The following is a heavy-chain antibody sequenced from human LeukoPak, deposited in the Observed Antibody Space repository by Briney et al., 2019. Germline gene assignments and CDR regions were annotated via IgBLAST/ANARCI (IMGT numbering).Heavy chain of an antibody. V-gene: IGHV1-2*06. Sequence: ASVKVSCKASGYTFTGYYMHWVRQAPGQGLEWMGRINPNSGGTNYAQKFQGRVTITRDTSTSTAHMTLSRLRSDDTAVYYCARVFSKGIAVAGTQRGLGYWGQGTLVTVSS. D-gene: IGHD6-19*01. CDR1: GYTFTGYY. J-gene: IGHJ4*02. CDR3: ARVFSKGIAVAGTQRGLGY. CDR2: INPNSGGT.